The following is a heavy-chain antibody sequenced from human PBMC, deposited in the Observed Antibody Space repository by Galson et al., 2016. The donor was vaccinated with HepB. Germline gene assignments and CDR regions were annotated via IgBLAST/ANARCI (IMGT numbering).Heavy chain of an antibody. CDR3: ARDLRLAYCGGDCYSGMHY. CDR2: ISFDGSIG. CDR1: GFTFDSYA. Sequence: LRLSCAASGFTFDSYAMHWVRQAPGKGLEWLAIISFDGSIGYYADSVKGRFTISRDNSNNTLYLQMNSLRAEDTAVYYCARDLRLAYCGGDCYSGMHYWGQGTLVTVSS. J-gene: IGHJ4*02. D-gene: IGHD2-21*02. V-gene: IGHV3-30-3*01.